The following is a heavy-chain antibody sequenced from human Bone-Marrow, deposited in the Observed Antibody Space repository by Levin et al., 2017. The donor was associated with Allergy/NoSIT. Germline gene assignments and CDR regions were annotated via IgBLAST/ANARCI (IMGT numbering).Heavy chain of an antibody. CDR1: GFTFSSYA. V-gene: IGHV3-30-3*01. D-gene: IGHD2-8*02. CDR2: ISYDGSNK. J-gene: IGHJ3*02. Sequence: GGSLRLSCAASGFTFSSYAMHWVRQAPGKGLEWVAVISYDGSNKYYADSVKGRFTISRDNSKNTLYLQMNSLRAEDTAVYYCARGWGMVRNPFDIWGQGTMVTVSS. CDR3: ARGWGMVRNPFDI.